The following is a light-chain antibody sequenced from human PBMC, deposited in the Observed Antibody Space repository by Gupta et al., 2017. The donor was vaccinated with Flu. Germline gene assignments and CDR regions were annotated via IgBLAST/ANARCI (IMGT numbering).Light chain of an antibody. V-gene: IGLV1-44*01. CDR2: SNN. Sequence: QSVLAQPPSASGTPGQRVTISCSGSRSNIGSNIVNWYQQFPGTAPKLLIYSNNQRPSGGPDRFSGSKSDASASLAISGLQSEDEAEYYCATWDDGRGGSFVFGTGTKVTVL. CDR1: RSNIGSNI. J-gene: IGLJ1*01. CDR3: ATWDDGRGGSFV.